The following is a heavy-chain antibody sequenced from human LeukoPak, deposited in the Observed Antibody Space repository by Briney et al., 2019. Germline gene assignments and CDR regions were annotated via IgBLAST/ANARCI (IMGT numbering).Heavy chain of an antibody. CDR1: GFTFSTFA. CDR3: AKPAKTDYADY. V-gene: IGHV3-23*01. J-gene: IGHJ4*02. Sequence: GGSLRLSCAASGFTFSTFAMIWVRQPPGKVLEWVSSIFPSGGEIHYADSVRGQFTISRDNSKSTLSLQMNSLRAEDTALYYCAKPAKTDYADYWGQGTLVTVSS. D-gene: IGHD1-14*01. CDR2: IFPSGGEI.